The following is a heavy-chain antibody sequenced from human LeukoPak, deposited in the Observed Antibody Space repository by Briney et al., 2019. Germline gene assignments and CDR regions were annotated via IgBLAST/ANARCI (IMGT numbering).Heavy chain of an antibody. CDR1: GFTFSSYW. V-gene: IGHV3-74*01. J-gene: IGHJ5*02. CDR3: ARVVVPNLNWFDP. D-gene: IGHD2-15*01. Sequence: GGSLRLSCAASGFTFSSYWMHWVRQVPGKGLVWVSRINSDGSTTSYADSVKARFTISKDNAKNTLYLQMNSLTAEDTAVYYCARVVVPNLNWFDPWGQGTLVTASS. CDR2: INSDGSTT.